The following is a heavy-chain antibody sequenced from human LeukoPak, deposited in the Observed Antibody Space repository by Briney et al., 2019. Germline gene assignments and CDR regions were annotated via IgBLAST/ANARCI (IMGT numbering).Heavy chain of an antibody. Sequence: SETLSLTCSISGGSFTSSSYYWGWIRQPPGKGLEWIGSIYYDGNTYYNPSLKSQVTISVDTSKNQFSLKLTSVTAADTAVYYCARARGYSYGPYFDYWGQGTLVTVSS. CDR1: GGSFTSSSYY. V-gene: IGHV4-39*07. CDR3: ARARGYSYGPYFDY. CDR2: IYYDGNT. J-gene: IGHJ4*02. D-gene: IGHD5-18*01.